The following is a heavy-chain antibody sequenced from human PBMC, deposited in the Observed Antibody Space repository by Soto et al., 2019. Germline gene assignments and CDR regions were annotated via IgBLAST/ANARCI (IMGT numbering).Heavy chain of an antibody. CDR2: IYHSGST. Sequence: SETLSLTCAVPGGSISSGGYSWSWIRQPPGKGLEWIGYIYHSGSTYYNPSLKSRVTISVDGSKNQFSLKLSSVTAADTDVYYCARHGMAAVTQWGRGALVNVSS. CDR3: ARHGMAAVTQ. J-gene: IGHJ4*02. V-gene: IGHV4-30-2*01. CDR1: GGSISSGGYS. D-gene: IGHD4-4*01.